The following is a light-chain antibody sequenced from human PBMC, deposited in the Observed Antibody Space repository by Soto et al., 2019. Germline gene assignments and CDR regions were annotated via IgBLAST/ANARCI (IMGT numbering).Light chain of an antibody. CDR3: QQYNTYPPP. CDR1: HDIKNY. V-gene: IGKV1-16*01. J-gene: IGKJ4*01. CDR2: VAS. Sequence: DIQMTQSPSSVSASVGDRVSITCRASHDIKNYLTWFQQKPGKAPKSLISVASRLQSGVPSRFSGSGSRTVFTLPISSLQPEDFATYSCQQYNTYPPPFGGGTKVEIK.